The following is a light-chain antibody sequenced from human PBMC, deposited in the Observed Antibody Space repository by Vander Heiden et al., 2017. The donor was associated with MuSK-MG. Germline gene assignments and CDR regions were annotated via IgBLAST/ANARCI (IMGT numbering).Light chain of an antibody. J-gene: IGLJ3*02. Sequence: QSALTQPPPASGSPGQSVTIYCTGTSSDVGGYNYVSWYQQYSGKAPKLMIYEVTKRPSGVPDRVSGSKSGNTASLTGSGLQAEDEAEYYCTSYAGSNNWVFGGGTKLTVL. CDR1: SSDVGGYNY. CDR3: TSYAGSNNWV. V-gene: IGLV2-8*01. CDR2: EVT.